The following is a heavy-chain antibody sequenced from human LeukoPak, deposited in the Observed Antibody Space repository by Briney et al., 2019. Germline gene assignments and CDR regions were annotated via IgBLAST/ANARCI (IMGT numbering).Heavy chain of an antibody. CDR3: ANYYYDSSGYYYFDY. CDR1: DGSISSYY. CDR2: IYYSGST. J-gene: IGHJ4*02. V-gene: IGHV4-59*01. D-gene: IGHD3-22*01. Sequence: AETLSLTCTVSDGSISSYYWSWIRQPPGKGLEWIGYIYYSGSTNYNPSLKSRVTISVDTSKNQFSLKLSSVTAADTAVYYCANYYYDSSGYYYFDYWGQGTLVTVS.